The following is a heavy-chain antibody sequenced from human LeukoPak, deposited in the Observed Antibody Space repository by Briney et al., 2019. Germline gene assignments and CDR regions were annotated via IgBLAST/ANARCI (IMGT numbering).Heavy chain of an antibody. D-gene: IGHD6-13*01. CDR3: ARQVSDRYSSSWHYYFDY. V-gene: IGHV5-51*01. J-gene: IGHJ4*02. CDR1: GYSFTSYW. CDR2: IYPGDSDT. Sequence: GESLKISCKGSGYSFTSYWIGWVRQMPGKGLEWMGIIYPGDSDTRYSPSFQGQVTISADKSISTAYLQWSSLKASDTAMYYCARQVSDRYSSSWHYYFDYWGQGTLVTVSS.